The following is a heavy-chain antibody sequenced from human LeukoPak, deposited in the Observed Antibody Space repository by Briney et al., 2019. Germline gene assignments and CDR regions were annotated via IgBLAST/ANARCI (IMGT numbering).Heavy chain of an antibody. CDR1: GFTFSDYY. D-gene: IGHD1-26*01. CDR2: ISSSGSTI. J-gene: IGHJ4*02. V-gene: IGHV3-11*01. CDR3: ASPSEVGAIDY. Sequence: GGSQRLSCAASGFTFSDYYMSWIRKAPGKGLEGVSYISSSGSTIYYADSVKGRLTISRENAKNSLYLQMNSLRAEDTAVYYCASPSEVGAIDYWGQGTLVTVSS.